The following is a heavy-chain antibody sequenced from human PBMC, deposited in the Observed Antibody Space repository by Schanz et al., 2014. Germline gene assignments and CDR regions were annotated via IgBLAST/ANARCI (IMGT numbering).Heavy chain of an antibody. J-gene: IGHJ4*02. Sequence: VQLVESGGGLVQPGGSLRLSCAASGFTFSSYAMSWVRQAPGKGLEWVAFIRYDGSNKYYADSVKGRFTISRDNSKNTLYLQMNSLRAEDTAVYYCAKVGLYYYGSGFDYWGQGTLVTVSS. CDR2: IRYDGSNK. CDR1: GFTFSSYA. CDR3: AKVGLYYYGSGFDY. D-gene: IGHD3-10*01. V-gene: IGHV3-30*02.